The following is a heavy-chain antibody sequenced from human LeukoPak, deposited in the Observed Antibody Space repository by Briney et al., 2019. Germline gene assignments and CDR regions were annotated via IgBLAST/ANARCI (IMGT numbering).Heavy chain of an antibody. V-gene: IGHV3-23*01. CDR2: ISGAGDNT. J-gene: IGHJ2*01. CDR1: GFIFRNYA. D-gene: IGHD5/OR15-5a*01. Sequence: GGSLRLSCTASGFIFRNYAMSWVRQAPGKGLEWVSTISGAGDNTNYADSVTGRFTISRDNSKNTLYVQMNSLRAEDTAVYYCAKDYSVSNWCFDLWGRSTLVTVSS. CDR3: AKDYSVSNWCFDL.